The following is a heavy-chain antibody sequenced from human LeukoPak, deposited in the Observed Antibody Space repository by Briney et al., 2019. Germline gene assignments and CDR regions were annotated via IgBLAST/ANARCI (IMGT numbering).Heavy chain of an antibody. CDR1: GFTFDDYA. Sequence: GGSLRLSCAASGFTFDDYAMHWVRQAPGKGLEWVSGISWNSGSIGYADSVKGRFTISRDNAKNSLYLQMNSLRAEDTALYYCAKDLIAVAGTYYYYYYGMDVWGQGTTVTVSS. V-gene: IGHV3-9*01. CDR3: AKDLIAVAGTYYYYYYGMDV. D-gene: IGHD6-19*01. CDR2: ISWNSGSI. J-gene: IGHJ6*02.